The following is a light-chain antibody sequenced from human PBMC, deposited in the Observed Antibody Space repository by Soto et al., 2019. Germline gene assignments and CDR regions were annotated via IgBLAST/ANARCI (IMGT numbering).Light chain of an antibody. V-gene: IGKV3-20*01. CDR2: GAS. Sequence: EIVLTQSPGTLSLSPGERATLSCRVSQSVSSSYLAWYQQKPGQAPRLLIYGASSRATGIPDRFSGSGSGTDFTLTISRLEPEDFAVYYCQQYGSSPPSLYTFGQGTKLEIK. CDR3: QQYGSSPPSLYT. J-gene: IGKJ2*01. CDR1: QSVSSSY.